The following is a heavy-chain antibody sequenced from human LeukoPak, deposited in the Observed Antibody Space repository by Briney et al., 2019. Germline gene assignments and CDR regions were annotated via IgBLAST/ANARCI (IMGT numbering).Heavy chain of an antibody. J-gene: IGHJ4*02. CDR2: IKKDGSEK. CDR1: GFTFSSHW. Sequence: PGGSLRLSCAASGFTFSSHWMSWVRQAPGKGLEWVANIKKDGSEKYYVDSVKGRFTISRDNAKTSLYLQMNSLRAEDTAVYYCARDLSGVTGYTYGRGIDYWGREPWSPSPQ. D-gene: IGHD5-18*01. CDR3: ARDLSGVTGYTYGRGIDY. V-gene: IGHV3-7*01.